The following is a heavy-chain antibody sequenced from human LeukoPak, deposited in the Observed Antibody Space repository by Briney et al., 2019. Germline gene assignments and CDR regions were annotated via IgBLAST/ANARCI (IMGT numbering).Heavy chain of an antibody. Sequence: SVKVSCKASGGTFSSYTISWVRQAPGQGLEWMGRIIPILGIANYAQKFQGRVTITTDESTSTAYMELSSLRSEDTAVYYCASRSPSYSSGWYGAFDIWGQGTMVTVSS. V-gene: IGHV1-69*02. CDR2: IIPILGIA. D-gene: IGHD6-19*01. CDR1: GGTFSSYT. J-gene: IGHJ3*02. CDR3: ASRSPSYSSGWYGAFDI.